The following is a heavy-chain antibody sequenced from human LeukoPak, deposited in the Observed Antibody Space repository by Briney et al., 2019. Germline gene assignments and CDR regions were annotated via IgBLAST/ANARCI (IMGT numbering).Heavy chain of an antibody. CDR1: GFTFSNYA. D-gene: IGHD3-22*01. Sequence: GGSLRLSCAASGFTFSNYAWVWVRQAPGKGLEWVSAITGSGGGTDYADSVKGRFTISRDNSKNTLYLQMSSLRAEDTAVYYCARDLTVYDSSGYPGWFDPWGQGTLVTVSS. J-gene: IGHJ5*02. CDR3: ARDLTVYDSSGYPGWFDP. V-gene: IGHV3-23*01. CDR2: ITGSGGGT.